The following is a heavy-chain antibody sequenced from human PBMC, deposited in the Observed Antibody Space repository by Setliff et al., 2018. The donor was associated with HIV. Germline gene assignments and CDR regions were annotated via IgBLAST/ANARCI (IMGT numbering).Heavy chain of an antibody. V-gene: IGHV1-3*01. CDR3: ARGTARDLWSGYFGN. CDR1: GYTFTHYA. J-gene: IGHJ4*02. D-gene: IGHD3-3*01. CDR2: INAGTADT. Sequence: ASVKVSCKASGYTFTHYALHWVRQAPGQRLEWMGWINAGTADTKYSQNFQGRVTFIRDTSASTAYMELSSLRSEDTAVYYCARGTARDLWSGYFGNWGQGVLVTVSS.